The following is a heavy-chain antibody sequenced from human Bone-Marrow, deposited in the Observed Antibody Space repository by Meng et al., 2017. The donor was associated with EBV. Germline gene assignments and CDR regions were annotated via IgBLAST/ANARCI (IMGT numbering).Heavy chain of an antibody. D-gene: IGHD4-17*01. CDR1: GFTFSSYS. V-gene: IGHV3-21*01. Sequence: EVQLVESGGGLVKPGGFLRLSCSASGFTFSSYSMNWVRQAPGKGLEWVSSISSSSSYIYYADSVKGRFTISRDNGKNSLYLQMNSLRAEDTAVYYCAREATLTTYCDWGQGTLVTVDS. CDR2: ISSSSSYI. CDR3: AREATLTTYCD. J-gene: IGHJ4*02.